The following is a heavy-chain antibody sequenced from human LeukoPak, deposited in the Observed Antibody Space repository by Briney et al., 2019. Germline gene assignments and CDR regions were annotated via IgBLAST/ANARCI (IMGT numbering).Heavy chain of an antibody. CDR1: GGSISSYY. Sequence: SVTLSLTCTVSGGSISSYYWSWIRQPAGKGLEWIGRIYTSGSTNYNPSLKSRVTMSVDTSKNQFSLKLSSVTAADTAVYYCAREYCSSTSCQFSWFDPWGQGTLVTVSS. V-gene: IGHV4-4*07. J-gene: IGHJ5*02. D-gene: IGHD2-2*01. CDR2: IYTSGST. CDR3: AREYCSSTSCQFSWFDP.